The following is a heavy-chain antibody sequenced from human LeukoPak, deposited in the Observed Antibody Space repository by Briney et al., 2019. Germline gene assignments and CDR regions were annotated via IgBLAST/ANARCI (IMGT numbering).Heavy chain of an antibody. CDR3: AKVFSGVTGIDY. CDR2: ISGSGGST. D-gene: IGHD1-14*01. Sequence: PGGSLRLSCAASVCTFSNHAMSWVRQAPGKGLEWVSAISGSGGSTYYADSVEGRFTISRDNAKNTLYLQMNNLRAEDTAVYYCAKVFSGVTGIDYWGQGTLVTVSS. V-gene: IGHV3-23*01. CDR1: VCTFSNHA. J-gene: IGHJ4*02.